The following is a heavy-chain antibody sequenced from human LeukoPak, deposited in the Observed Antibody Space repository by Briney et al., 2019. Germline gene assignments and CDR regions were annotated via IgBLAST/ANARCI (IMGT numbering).Heavy chain of an antibody. CDR1: GGSISSGSYY. CDR2: IYTSGST. D-gene: IGHD3-22*01. J-gene: IGHJ1*01. V-gene: IGHV4-61*02. CDR3: ARSSGYYLSVLRARRHFQH. Sequence: SETLSLTCTVSGGSISSGSYYWSWIRQPAGKGLEWIGRIYTSGSTNYNPSLKSQVTISVDTSKNQFSLKLSSVTAADTAVYYCARSSGYYLSVLRARRHFQHWGQGTLVTVSS.